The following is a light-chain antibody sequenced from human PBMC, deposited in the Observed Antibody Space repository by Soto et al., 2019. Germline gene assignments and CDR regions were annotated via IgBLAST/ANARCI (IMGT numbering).Light chain of an antibody. CDR2: DAS. V-gene: IGKV1-5*01. J-gene: IGKJ1*01. Sequence: DIQMTQSPSTLSASVGGRVTITCRASQSMNDWLAWYQQKPGKAPKVLIYDASSLQSGVPSRFSGSGSGTEFTLTIDSLQPDDVATYYCLRYNAFSQTFGQGTKVDIK. CDR3: LRYNAFSQT. CDR1: QSMNDW.